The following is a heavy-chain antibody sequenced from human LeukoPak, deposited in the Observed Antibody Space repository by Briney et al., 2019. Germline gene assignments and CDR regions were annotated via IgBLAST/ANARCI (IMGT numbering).Heavy chain of an antibody. CDR3: ARDYSGYDGDYFDY. Sequence: SETLSLTCTVSGGSIGSYYWSWIRQPAGKGLEWIGRIYTSGSTNYNPSLKSRVTMSVDTSKNQFSLKLSSVTAADTAVYYCARDYSGYDGDYFDYWGQGTLVTVSS. V-gene: IGHV4-4*07. D-gene: IGHD5-12*01. CDR1: GGSIGSYY. CDR2: IYTSGST. J-gene: IGHJ4*02.